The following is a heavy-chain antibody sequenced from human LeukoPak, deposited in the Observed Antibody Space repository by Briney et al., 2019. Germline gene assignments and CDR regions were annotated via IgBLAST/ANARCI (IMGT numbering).Heavy chain of an antibody. J-gene: IGHJ4*02. CDR2: ISSSGSTI. CDR1: GFTFSSYE. Sequence: GGSLRLSCAASGFTFSSYEMNWVRQAPGKGLEWVSYISSSGSTIYYADSVKGRFTISRDNAKNSLYLQMSSLRAEDTAVYYCAKKDGSGSYYNVALDYWGQGTLVTVSS. V-gene: IGHV3-48*03. CDR3: AKKDGSGSYYNVALDY. D-gene: IGHD3-10*01.